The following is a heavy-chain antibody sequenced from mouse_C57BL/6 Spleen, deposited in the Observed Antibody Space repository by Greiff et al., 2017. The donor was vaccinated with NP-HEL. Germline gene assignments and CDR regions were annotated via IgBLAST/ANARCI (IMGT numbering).Heavy chain of an antibody. CDR2: ISYDGSN. Sequence: EVQLQESGPGLVKPSQSLSLTCSVTGYSITSGYYWNWIRQFPGNKLEWMGYISYDGSNNYNPSLKNRISITRDTSKNQFFLKLNSVTTEDTATYYCARDGYYRYFDVWGTRTTVTVSS. V-gene: IGHV3-6*01. D-gene: IGHD2-2*01. CDR3: ARDGYYRYFDV. CDR1: GYSITSGYY. J-gene: IGHJ1*03.